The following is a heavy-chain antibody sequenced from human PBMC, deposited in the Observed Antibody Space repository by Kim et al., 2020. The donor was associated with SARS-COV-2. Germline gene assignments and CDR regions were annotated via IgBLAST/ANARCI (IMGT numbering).Heavy chain of an antibody. V-gene: IGHV1-2*02. CDR3: AREVGATGPLDY. Sequence: ASVKVSCKASGYTFTGYYMHWVRQAPGQGLEWMGWINPNSGGTNYAQKFQGRVTMTRDTSISTAYMELSRLRSDDTAVYYCAREVGATGPLDYWGQGTLVTVSS. CDR2: INPNSGGT. D-gene: IGHD1-26*01. J-gene: IGHJ4*02. CDR1: GYTFTGYY.